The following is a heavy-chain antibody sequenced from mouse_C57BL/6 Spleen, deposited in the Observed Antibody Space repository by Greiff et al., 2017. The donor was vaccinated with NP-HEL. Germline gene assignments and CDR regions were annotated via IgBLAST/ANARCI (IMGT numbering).Heavy chain of an antibody. J-gene: IGHJ4*01. CDR3: AKKGYSNYENYAMDD. Sequence: QVHVKQSGPGLVQPSQSLSITCTVSGFSLTSHGVHWVRQSPGKGLAWLGVIWSGGSTAYIAAFMSRLSITKDNSKSQGFFKMNSLQADDTAIYYCAKKGYSNYENYAMDDWGQGTSVTVSS. CDR2: IWSGGST. D-gene: IGHD2-5*01. CDR1: GFSLTSHG. V-gene: IGHV2-5*01.